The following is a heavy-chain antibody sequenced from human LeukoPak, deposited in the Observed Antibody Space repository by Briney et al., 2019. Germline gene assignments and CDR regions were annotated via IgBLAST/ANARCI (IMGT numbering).Heavy chain of an antibody. CDR1: GFTFSSYG. CDR3: APEGDGYILFDY. V-gene: IGHV3-30*03. J-gene: IGHJ4*02. Sequence: GGSVTLSCAAPGFTFSSYGMHWVRQAPGKGLEWVAVISYDGSNKYYADSVKGRFTISRDNSKNTLYLQMNSLRFEDTAVYYCAPEGDGYILFDYWGQGTLVTVSS. CDR2: ISYDGSNK. D-gene: IGHD5-24*01.